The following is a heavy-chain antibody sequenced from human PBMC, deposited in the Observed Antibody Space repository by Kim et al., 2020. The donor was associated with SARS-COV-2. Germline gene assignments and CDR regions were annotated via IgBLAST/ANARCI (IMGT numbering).Heavy chain of an antibody. J-gene: IGHJ3*02. D-gene: IGHD3-9*01. V-gene: IGHV3-7*01. CDR2: IKQDGSEK. CDR1: GFTFSSYW. Sequence: GGSLRLSCAASGFTFSSYWMSWVRQAPGKGLEWVANIKQDGSEKYYVDSVKGRFTISRDNAKNSLYLQMNSLRAEDTAVYYCAREGYFDWLILDIWGQGTMVTVSS. CDR3: AREGYFDWLILDI.